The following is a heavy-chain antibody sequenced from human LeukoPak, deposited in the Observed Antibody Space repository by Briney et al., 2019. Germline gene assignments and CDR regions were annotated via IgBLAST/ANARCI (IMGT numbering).Heavy chain of an antibody. J-gene: IGHJ6*02. Sequence: ASVKVSCKVSGYTLTELSMHWVRQAPGKGLEWMGGFDPEDGETIYAQKFQGRVTMTEDTSTDTAYMELSSLRSEDTAVYYCAGDYAAYYHYGMDVWGQGTTVTVSS. CDR3: AGDYAAYYHYGMDV. CDR2: FDPEDGET. D-gene: IGHD3-16*01. CDR1: GYTLTELS. V-gene: IGHV1-24*01.